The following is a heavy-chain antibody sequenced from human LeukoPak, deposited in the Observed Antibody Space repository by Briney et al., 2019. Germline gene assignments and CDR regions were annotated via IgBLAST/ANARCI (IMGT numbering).Heavy chain of an antibody. D-gene: IGHD2-2*01. Sequence: GGSLRLSCAVSGFTFSNYPMSWGRRAPGKGLEWVSAISGSGDSTDYADSVRGRFTISRDNSKNTLYLQMNSLKVEDTAVYFCAKSPNRGYCSTTNCFFDYWGQGTLVTVSS. CDR3: AKSPNRGYCSTTNCFFDY. J-gene: IGHJ4*02. CDR1: GFTFSNYP. CDR2: ISGSGDST. V-gene: IGHV3-23*01.